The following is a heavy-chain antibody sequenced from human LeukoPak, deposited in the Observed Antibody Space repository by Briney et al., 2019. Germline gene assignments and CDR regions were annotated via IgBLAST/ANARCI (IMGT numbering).Heavy chain of an antibody. CDR1: GFTFSSYA. D-gene: IGHD3-16*02. CDR3: AREFYDYVWGSYRYTAPYYFDY. J-gene: IGHJ4*02. V-gene: IGHV3-23*01. Sequence: GGSLRLSCAASGFTFSSYAMSWVRQAPGKGLEWVSAISGSGGSTYYADSVKGRFTISRDNSKNTLYLQMNSLRAEDTAVYYCAREFYDYVWGSYRYTAPYYFDYWGQGTLVTVSS. CDR2: ISGSGGST.